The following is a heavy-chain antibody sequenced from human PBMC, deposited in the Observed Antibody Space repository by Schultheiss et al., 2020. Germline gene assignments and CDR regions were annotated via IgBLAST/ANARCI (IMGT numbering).Heavy chain of an antibody. CDR1: GGSISSGSYY. Sequence: SETLSLTCTVSGGSISSGSYYWSWIRQPAGKGLEWIGRIYTSGSTNYNPSLKSRVTISVDTSKNQFSLKLSSVTAADTAVYYCARGTIAARGWFDPWGQGTLVTVSS. J-gene: IGHJ5*02. CDR3: ARGTIAARGWFDP. V-gene: IGHV4-61*02. D-gene: IGHD6-6*01. CDR2: IYTSGST.